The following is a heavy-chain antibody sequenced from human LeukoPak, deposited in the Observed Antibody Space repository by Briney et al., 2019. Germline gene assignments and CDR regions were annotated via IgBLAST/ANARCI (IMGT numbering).Heavy chain of an antibody. CDR2: IYYSGST. D-gene: IGHD3-10*01. Sequence: PSETLSLTCTVSGDSISSYYWSWIRQPPGKGLEWIGYIYYSGSTNYNPSLKSRVTISVDTSKNQFSLKLSSVTAADTAVYYCASHGSGSYVDYWGQGTLVTVSS. CDR1: GDSISSYY. V-gene: IGHV4-59*01. J-gene: IGHJ4*02. CDR3: ASHGSGSYVDY.